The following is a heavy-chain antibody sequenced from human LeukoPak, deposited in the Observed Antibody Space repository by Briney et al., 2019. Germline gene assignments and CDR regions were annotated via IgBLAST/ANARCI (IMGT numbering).Heavy chain of an antibody. Sequence: SETLSLTCAVYGGSFSGYYWSWIRQPPGKGLEWIGEINHSGSTNYNPSLKSRVTISVDTSKNQFSLKLSSVTAADTAVYYCARASTLSSSSGGFGYWGQGTLVTVSS. CDR1: GGSFSGYY. CDR3: ARASTLSSSSGGFGY. J-gene: IGHJ4*02. CDR2: INHSGST. D-gene: IGHD6-6*01. V-gene: IGHV4-34*01.